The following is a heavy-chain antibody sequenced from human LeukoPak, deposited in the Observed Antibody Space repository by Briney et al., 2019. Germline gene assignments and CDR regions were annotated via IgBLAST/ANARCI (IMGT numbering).Heavy chain of an antibody. D-gene: IGHD1-26*01. Sequence: PGGSLRLSCAASGFTFSSYSMNWVRQAPGKGLEWVSSISSSSSYIYYADSVKGRFTISRDNAKNSLYLQMNSLKSEDTAVYYCVTVIGGSLGYGGQGTLVTVSS. CDR2: ISSSSSYI. CDR1: GFTFSSYS. V-gene: IGHV3-21*03. J-gene: IGHJ4*02. CDR3: VTVIGGSLGY.